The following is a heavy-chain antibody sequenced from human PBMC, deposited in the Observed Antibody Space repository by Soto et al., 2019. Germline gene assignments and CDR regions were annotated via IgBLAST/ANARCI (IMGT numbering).Heavy chain of an antibody. CDR2: IIPIFGTA. V-gene: IGHV1-69*12. J-gene: IGHJ4*02. Sequence: QVQLVQSGAEVKKPGSSVKVSCKASGGTFSSYAISWVRQAPGQGLEWMGGIIPIFGTANYAQKFQGRVTITADESTSTAYMELSSLSSEDTDVYYCETYGRDGYNSFDYWGQGTLVTVSS. CDR1: GGTFSSYA. CDR3: ETYGRDGYNSFDY. D-gene: IGHD5-12*01.